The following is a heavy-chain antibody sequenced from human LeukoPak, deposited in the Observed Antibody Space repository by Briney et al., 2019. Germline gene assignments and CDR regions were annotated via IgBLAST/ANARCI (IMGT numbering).Heavy chain of an antibody. V-gene: IGHV4-38-2*02. D-gene: IGHD4-23*01. CDR2: IYHSGST. J-gene: IGHJ4*02. Sequence: SETLSLTCTVSGYSISSGYYWGWIRQPPGKGLEWIGSIYHSGSTYYNPSLKSRVTISVDTSKNQFSLELSSVTAADTAVYYCARVGTDYGGNSYFDYWGQGTLVTVSS. CDR3: ARVGTDYGGNSYFDY. CDR1: GYSISSGYY.